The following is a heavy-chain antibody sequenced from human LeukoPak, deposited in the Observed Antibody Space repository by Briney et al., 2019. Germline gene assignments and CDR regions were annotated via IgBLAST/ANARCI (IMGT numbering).Heavy chain of an antibody. Sequence: SETLSLTCTVSGGSISIYYWSWIRQSPGKGLEWIGYIYYSGSTNYNPSLRSRVTISLDTSKNQFSLKLSSVTAADTAVYYCATPVAGTNYWGQGTLVTVSS. CDR1: GGSISIYY. D-gene: IGHD6-19*01. V-gene: IGHV4-59*01. CDR2: IYYSGST. CDR3: ATPVAGTNY. J-gene: IGHJ4*02.